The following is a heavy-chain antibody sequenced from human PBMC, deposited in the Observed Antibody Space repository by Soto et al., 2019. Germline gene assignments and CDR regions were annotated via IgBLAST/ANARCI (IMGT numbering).Heavy chain of an antibody. CDR2: IIPIFGTA. V-gene: IGHV1-69*01. Sequence: QVQLVQSGAEVKKPGSSVKVSCKASGGTFSSYAISWVRQAPGQGLEWMGGIIPIFGTANYAQKFQGRVTITADEXXXXXYXXXXXXRSEDTAVYYCASSVIPSPYYYYGMDVWGQGTTVTVSS. D-gene: IGHD2-21*01. CDR1: GGTFSSYA. CDR3: ASSVIPSPYYYYGMDV. J-gene: IGHJ6*02.